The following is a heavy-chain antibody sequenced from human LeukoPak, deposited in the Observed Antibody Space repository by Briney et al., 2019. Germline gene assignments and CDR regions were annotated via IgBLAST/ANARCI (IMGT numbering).Heavy chain of an antibody. CDR2: INHSGST. Sequence: SETLSLTCAVYGGSFSGYYWSWIRQPPGKELEWIGEINHSGSTNYNPSLKSRVTISVDTSKNQFSLKLSSVTAADTAVYYCARVNWNSRYFDYWGQGTLVTVSS. CDR1: GGSFSGYY. J-gene: IGHJ4*02. V-gene: IGHV4-34*01. D-gene: IGHD1-7*01. CDR3: ARVNWNSRYFDY.